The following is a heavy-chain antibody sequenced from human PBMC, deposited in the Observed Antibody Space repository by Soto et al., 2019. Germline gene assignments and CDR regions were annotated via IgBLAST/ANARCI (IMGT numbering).Heavy chain of an antibody. CDR2: VYYSGST. CDR3: ARTGVDFYFDF. D-gene: IGHD3-10*01. J-gene: IGHJ4*01. V-gene: IGHV4-59*11. CDR1: GGSISGHY. Sequence: QVRLQESGPGLVKPSETLSLTCVVSGGSISGHYWSWIRQPPGKGLEWIGYVYYSGSTNYNPSLKSRVPMSVDTPKNQLSLKVSSVTAADTAVYYCARTGVDFYFDFWGQGTLVTVSS.